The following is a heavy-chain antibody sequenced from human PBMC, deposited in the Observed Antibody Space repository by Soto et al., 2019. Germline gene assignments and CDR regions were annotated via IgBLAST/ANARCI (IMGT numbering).Heavy chain of an antibody. CDR2: INHSGST. CDR1: GGSFSGYY. V-gene: IGHV4-34*01. CDR3: ARGWEDCSSTSCYGNFDY. J-gene: IGHJ4*02. D-gene: IGHD2-2*01. Sequence: SETLSLTCAVYGGSFSGYYWSWIRQPPGKGLEWIGEINHSGSTNYNPSLKSRVTISVDTSKNQFSLKLSSVTAADTAVYYCARGWEDCSSTSCYGNFDYWGQGTLVTVSS.